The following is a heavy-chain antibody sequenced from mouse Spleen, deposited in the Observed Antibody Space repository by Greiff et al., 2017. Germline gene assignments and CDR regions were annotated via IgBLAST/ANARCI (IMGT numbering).Heavy chain of an antibody. D-gene: IGHD2-14*01. J-gene: IGHJ3*01. CDR3: ARYPSGRYDRWFAY. CDR2: INPSTGGT. Sequence: EVQLVESGPELVKPGASVKISCKASGYSFTGYYMNWVKQSPEKSLEWLGEINPSTGGTTYNQKLKAKATLTVDKSSSTAYMQLKSLTSEDSAVYYCARYPSGRYDRWFAYWGQGTLVTVSA. CDR1: GYSFTGYY. V-gene: IGHV1-42*01.